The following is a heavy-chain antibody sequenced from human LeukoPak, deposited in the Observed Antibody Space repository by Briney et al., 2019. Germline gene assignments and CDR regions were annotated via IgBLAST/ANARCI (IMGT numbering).Heavy chain of an antibody. D-gene: IGHD1-26*01. CDR1: GFTFSSYG. J-gene: IGHJ4*02. CDR3: ASSGSYYDPSHDY. CDR2: IRYDGSNK. V-gene: IGHV3-30*02. Sequence: HPGGSLRLPCAASGFTFSSYGMHWVRQAPGKGLEWVAFIRYDGSNKYYADSVKGRFTISRDNSKNTLYLQMNSLRAEDTAVYYCASSGSYYDPSHDYWGQGTLVTVSS.